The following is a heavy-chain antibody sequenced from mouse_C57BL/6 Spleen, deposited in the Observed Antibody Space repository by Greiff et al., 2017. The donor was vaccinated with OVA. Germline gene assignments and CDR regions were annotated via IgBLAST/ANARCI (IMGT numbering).Heavy chain of an antibody. D-gene: IGHD2-4*01. CDR2: IDPETGGT. J-gene: IGHJ4*01. V-gene: IGHV1-15*01. CDR3: TRKYDYLYYYARDY. Sequence: QVQLKESGAELVRPGASVTLSCKASGYTFTDYEMHWVKQTPVHGLEWIGAIDPETGGTAYNQKFKGKAILTADKSSSTAYMELLSLTAEDSAVYYCTRKYDYLYYYARDYWGQGTSVTGSS. CDR1: GYTFTDYE.